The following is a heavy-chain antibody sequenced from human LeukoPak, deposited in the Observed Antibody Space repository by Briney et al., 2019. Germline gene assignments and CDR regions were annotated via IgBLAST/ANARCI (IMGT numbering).Heavy chain of an antibody. D-gene: IGHD5-18*01. CDR2: INHSGST. J-gene: IGHJ6*03. CDR1: GGSFSGYY. V-gene: IGHV4-34*01. CDR3: ARRGVGYSYGYYYYYYMDV. Sequence: SETLSLTCAVYGGSFSGYYWSWIRQPPGKGLEWIGEINHSGSTNYNPSLKSRVTISVDTSKNQFSLKLSSVTAADTAVYYCARRGVGYSYGYYYYYYMDVWGKGTTVTVSS.